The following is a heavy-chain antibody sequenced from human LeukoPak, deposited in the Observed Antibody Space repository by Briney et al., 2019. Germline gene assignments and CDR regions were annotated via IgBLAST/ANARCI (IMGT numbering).Heavy chain of an antibody. CDR2: VSGSGVST. CDR3: AKDLRGMNSGYDPLVT. J-gene: IGHJ4*02. V-gene: IGHV3-23*01. Sequence: GGSLRLSCAASGFTFSSYAMNWVRQAPGKGLEWVSVVSGSGVSTYYADSVKGRFTISRDNSKNTLYLQMNSLRAEDTAVYYCAKDLRGMNSGYDPLVTWGQGTLVTVSS. D-gene: IGHD5-12*01. CDR1: GFTFSSYA.